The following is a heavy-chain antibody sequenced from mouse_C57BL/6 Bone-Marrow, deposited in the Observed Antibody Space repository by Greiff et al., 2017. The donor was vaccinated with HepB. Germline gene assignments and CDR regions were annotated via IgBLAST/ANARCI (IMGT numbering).Heavy chain of an antibody. CDR3: ARDAYYGSSYGWYFDV. CDR1: GYTFTSYW. CDR2: IYPGSGST. V-gene: IGHV1-55*01. J-gene: IGHJ1*03. D-gene: IGHD1-1*01. Sequence: QVQLQQPGAELVKPGASVKMSCKASGYTFTSYWITWVKQRPGQGLEWIGDIYPGSGSTNYNEKFKSKATLTVDTSSSTAYMQLSSLTSEDSAVYYCARDAYYGSSYGWYFDVWGTGTTVTVSS.